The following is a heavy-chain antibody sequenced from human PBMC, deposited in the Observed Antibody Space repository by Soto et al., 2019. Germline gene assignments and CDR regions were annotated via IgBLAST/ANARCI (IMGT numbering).Heavy chain of an antibody. Sequence: EVHLVESGGALVQPGGSRNPSWPPFGLTFSAYWLPWVRQPPGKGLEGVANMNPDGSEQNYLDSVKGRFTISRDNAKNSLYLQMNNLRGEDTAVYYCTRDLNHDCGPWGQGTQVIVSS. CDR1: GLTFSAYW. CDR3: TRDLNHDCGP. CDR2: MNPDGSEQ. D-gene: IGHD2-21*01. V-gene: IGHV3-7*04. J-gene: IGHJ5*02.